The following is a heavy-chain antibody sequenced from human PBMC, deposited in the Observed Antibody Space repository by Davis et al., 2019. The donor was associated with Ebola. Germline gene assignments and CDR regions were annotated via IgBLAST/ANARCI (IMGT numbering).Heavy chain of an antibody. Sequence: VRQAPGKGLEWVAVISFDGSNKFYADSVKGRFTISRDNAKNSLYLQMNSLRAEDTAVYYCARELAAAGTRRSWFDPWGQGTLVTVSS. D-gene: IGHD6-13*01. J-gene: IGHJ5*02. CDR3: ARELAAAGTRRSWFDP. V-gene: IGHV3-30-3*01. CDR2: ISFDGSNK.